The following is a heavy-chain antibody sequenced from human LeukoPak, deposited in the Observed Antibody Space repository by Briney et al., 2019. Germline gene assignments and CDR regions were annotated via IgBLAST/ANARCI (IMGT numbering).Heavy chain of an antibody. CDR2: ISAYNGNT. Sequence: ASVKVSCKASGYTFTSYGISWVRQAPGQGLEWMGWISAYNGNTNYAQKLQGRVTMTTDTSTSTAYMELRSLRSDDTAVYYCARHRPPTYYYDSSGYYYFDYWGQGTLVTVSS. CDR3: ARHRPPTYYYDSSGYYYFDY. CDR1: GYTFTSYG. J-gene: IGHJ4*02. V-gene: IGHV1-18*01. D-gene: IGHD3-22*01.